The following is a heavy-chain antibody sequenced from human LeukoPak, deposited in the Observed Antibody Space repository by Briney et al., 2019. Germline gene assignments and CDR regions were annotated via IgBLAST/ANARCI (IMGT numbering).Heavy chain of an antibody. CDR1: GFTFNRFA. CDR2: ISGSGANT. J-gene: IGHJ5*02. D-gene: IGHD3-22*01. V-gene: IGHV3-23*01. Sequence: GGSLRLSCSTSGFTFNRFAMSWVRQAPGKGLEWLSAISGSGANTYYADSAKDRLTISRDNSKSTLFLQMSSLRGEDTAVYHCAKDLSLDSSGYFFSWGQGTLVTVPS. CDR3: AKDLSLDSSGYFFS.